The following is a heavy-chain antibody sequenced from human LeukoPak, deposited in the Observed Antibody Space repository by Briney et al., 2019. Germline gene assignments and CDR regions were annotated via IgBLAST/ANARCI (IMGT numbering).Heavy chain of an antibody. D-gene: IGHD3-10*01. Sequence: SETLSLTCTVSGGSISSYYWSWLRQPAGTALEWIGRIYTSGTITYNPSLKSRVTMSVETSKNQFSLKLSPVTAADTAVYYCARDSGTTGEVKFDPWGQGTLVTVSS. CDR1: GGSISSYY. J-gene: IGHJ5*02. V-gene: IGHV4-4*07. CDR2: IYTSGTI. CDR3: ARDSGTTGEVKFDP.